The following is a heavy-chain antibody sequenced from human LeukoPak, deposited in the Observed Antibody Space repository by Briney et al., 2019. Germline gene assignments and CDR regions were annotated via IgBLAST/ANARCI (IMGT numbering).Heavy chain of an antibody. J-gene: IGHJ4*02. D-gene: IGHD5-12*01. CDR1: GGSFSGYY. V-gene: IGHV3-30*18. CDR2: ISYDGSNK. Sequence: LSLTCAVYGGSFSGYYWSWIRQPPGKGLEWVAVISYDGSNKYYADSVKGRFTISRDNSKNTLYLQMNSLRAEDTAVYYCAKVSGSGYSGYDSDYWGQGTLVTVSS. CDR3: AKVSGSGYSGYDSDY.